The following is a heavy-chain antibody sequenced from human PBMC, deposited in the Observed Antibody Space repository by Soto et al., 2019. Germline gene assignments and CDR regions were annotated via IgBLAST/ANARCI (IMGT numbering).Heavy chain of an antibody. CDR1: GYTLNELS. V-gene: IGHV1-24*01. CDR3: AAWGDLVLMVYGTQRNFDF. Sequence: GASVKVSCKVSGYTLNELSMHWVRQAPGKGLEWMGGFDPENYETIYAQEFQGRVTMTEDTSTDTAYMELSSLRSEDTAVYYCAAWGDLVLMVYGTQRNFDFWGQGTLVTVSS. J-gene: IGHJ4*02. CDR2: FDPENYET. D-gene: IGHD2-8*01.